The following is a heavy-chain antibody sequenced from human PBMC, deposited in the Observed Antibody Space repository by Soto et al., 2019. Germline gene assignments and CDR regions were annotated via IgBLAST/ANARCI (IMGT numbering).Heavy chain of an antibody. CDR3: AIDRGARRQWLIDRFAY. V-gene: IGHV3-30*03. CDR1: GFTFSIYA. CDR2: ISYDGTKT. J-gene: IGHJ4*02. D-gene: IGHD6-19*01. Sequence: QVQLVESGGGVVQPGRSLRVSCAASGFTFSIYAMHWVRQAPGTGLEWVAVISYDGTKTYYADSVKGRFTISRDNSKNTVYLQTNSLREEGTAVSERAIDRGARRQWLIDRFAYWGPGTLVPVSP.